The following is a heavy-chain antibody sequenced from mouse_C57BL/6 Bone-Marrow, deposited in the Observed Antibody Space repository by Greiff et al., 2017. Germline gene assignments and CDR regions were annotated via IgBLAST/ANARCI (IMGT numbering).Heavy chain of an antibody. V-gene: IGHV3-6*01. CDR2: ISYDGSN. J-gene: IGHJ4*01. CDR3: ASKDDGYYGDAMDY. D-gene: IGHD2-3*01. Sequence: EVKLLESGPGLVKPSQSLSLTCSVTGYSITSGYYWNWIRQFPGNKLEWMGYISYDGSNKYNPSLKNRISITRDTSKNQFFLKLNSVTTEDTATYDCASKDDGYYGDAMDYWGQGTSVTVSS. CDR1: GYSITSGYY.